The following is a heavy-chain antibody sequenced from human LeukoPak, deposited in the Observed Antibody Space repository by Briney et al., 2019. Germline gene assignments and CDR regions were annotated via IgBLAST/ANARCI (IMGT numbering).Heavy chain of an antibody. J-gene: IGHJ6*04. Sequence: SETLSLTCTVSGGSISSYYWSWIRQPPGKGLEWIGYIYYSGSTNYNPSLKSRVTISVDTSKNQFSLRLSSVTAADTAVYYRARFNCSSTSCYGDYYYYGMDVWGKGTTVTVSS. V-gene: IGHV4-59*01. CDR2: IYYSGST. CDR3: ARFNCSSTSCYGDYYYYGMDV. CDR1: GGSISSYY. D-gene: IGHD2-2*01.